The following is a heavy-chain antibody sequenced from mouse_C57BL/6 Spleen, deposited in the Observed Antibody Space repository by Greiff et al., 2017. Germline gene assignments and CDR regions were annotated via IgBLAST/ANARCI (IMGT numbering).Heavy chain of an antibody. CDR1: GYTFTSYW. Sequence: QVQLQQPGAELVRLGTSVKLSCKASGYTFTSYWMHWVKQRPGQGLEWIGVIDPSDSYTNYNQKFKGKATLTVDTSSSTAYMQLSSLTSEDSAVYYCAREGANWGPFDYWGQGTTLTVSS. CDR2: IDPSDSYT. V-gene: IGHV1-59*01. D-gene: IGHD4-1*01. CDR3: AREGANWGPFDY. J-gene: IGHJ2*01.